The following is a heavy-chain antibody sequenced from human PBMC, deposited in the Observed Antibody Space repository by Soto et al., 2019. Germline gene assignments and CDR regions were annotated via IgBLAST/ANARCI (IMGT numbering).Heavy chain of an antibody. Sequence: QVQLVQSGAEAKKPGASVKVSCKASGYTFTSYAMHRVRQAPGQRLEWMGWINAGNGNTKYSQKLQGRVTITRDTAASTAYMELSNLRSEDTAVYYCARGTGGPKGYFDLWGRGTLVTVSS. D-gene: IGHD3-10*01. J-gene: IGHJ2*01. CDR3: ARGTGGPKGYFDL. CDR2: INAGNGNT. CDR1: GYTFTSYA. V-gene: IGHV1-3*01.